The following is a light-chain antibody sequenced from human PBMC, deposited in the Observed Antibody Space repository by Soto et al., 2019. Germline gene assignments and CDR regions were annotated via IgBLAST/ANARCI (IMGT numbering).Light chain of an antibody. V-gene: IGKV3-15*01. CDR2: GAS. J-gene: IGKJ4*01. CDR3: QQYIRWPLT. Sequence: EIVMTQSPATLSVSPGERAPLSCRASQNVGNNLVWYQQKPGQAPSLLIYGASTRATGTPARFSGSGSGTEFTLTISSLQSEDFAVYYCQQYIRWPLTFCGGTKVDNK. CDR1: QNVGNN.